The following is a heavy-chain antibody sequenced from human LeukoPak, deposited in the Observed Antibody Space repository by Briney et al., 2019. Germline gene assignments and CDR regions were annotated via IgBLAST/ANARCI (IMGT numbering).Heavy chain of an antibody. CDR3: ARARRILEWLFQPPDY. CDR2: MNPNSGNT. CDR1: GYTFTSYD. Sequence: ASVKVSCKASGYTFTSYDINWVRQATGQGLEWMGWMNPNSGNTGYAQKFQGRVTMTRNTSISTAYMELSSLRSEDTAVYYCARARRILEWLFQPPDYWGQGTLVTASS. V-gene: IGHV1-8*01. J-gene: IGHJ4*02. D-gene: IGHD3-3*01.